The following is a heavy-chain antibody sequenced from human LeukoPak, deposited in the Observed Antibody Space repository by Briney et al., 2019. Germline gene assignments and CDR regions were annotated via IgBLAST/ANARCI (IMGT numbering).Heavy chain of an antibody. CDR1: GYTFTSYG. CDR2: ISAYNGNT. Sequence: EASVKVSCKASGYTFTSYGISWVRQAPGQGLEWMGWISAYNGNTNYAQKLQCRVTMTTDTSTSTAYMELRSLGSDDTAVYYCARKSSSWVVDYWGQGTLVTVSS. CDR3: ARKSSSWVVDY. V-gene: IGHV1-18*01. D-gene: IGHD6-13*01. J-gene: IGHJ4*02.